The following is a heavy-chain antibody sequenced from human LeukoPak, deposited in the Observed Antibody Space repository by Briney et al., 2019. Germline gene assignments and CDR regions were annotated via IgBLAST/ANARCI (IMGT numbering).Heavy chain of an antibody. Sequence: PGGSLRLSCAASGFTFSDYYMSWIRQAPGKGLEWVSYISSSGSTIYYADSVKGRFTISRDNSKNTLYLQMNSLRAEDTAVYYCAKAMITGFDYWGQGTLVTVSS. CDR3: AKAMITGFDY. CDR1: GFTFSDYY. CDR2: ISSSGSTI. V-gene: IGHV3-11*04. D-gene: IGHD3-16*01. J-gene: IGHJ4*02.